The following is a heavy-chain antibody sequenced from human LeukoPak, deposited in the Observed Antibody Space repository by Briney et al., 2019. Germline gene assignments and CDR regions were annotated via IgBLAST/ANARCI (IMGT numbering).Heavy chain of an antibody. D-gene: IGHD6-13*01. CDR2: INLDGSST. CDR3: AKRAYSSSWGYYYYMDV. CDR1: GFTFSNYW. V-gene: IGHV3-74*01. Sequence: GSLRLSCAASGFTFSNYWMNWVRQAPGKGLVWVSHINLDGSSTYYADSVKGRFTISRDNSKNTLYLQMNSLRAEDTAVYYCAKRAYSSSWGYYYYMDVWGKGTTVTISS. J-gene: IGHJ6*03.